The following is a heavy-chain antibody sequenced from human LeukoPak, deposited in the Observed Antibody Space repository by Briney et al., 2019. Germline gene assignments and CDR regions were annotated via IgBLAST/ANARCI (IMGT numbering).Heavy chain of an antibody. D-gene: IGHD5-18*01. Sequence: SVKVSCKTSGGTFSSSAITWVRQAPGQGLEWMGRIIPVLNITTYAQKFQARVTITADTSSSTVYMELSSLRSEETAVYYCAKDQGLTAPPPYGLDVWGQGTTVIVSS. CDR2: IIPVLNIT. V-gene: IGHV1-69*04. CDR1: GGTFSSSA. CDR3: AKDQGLTAPPPYGLDV. J-gene: IGHJ6*02.